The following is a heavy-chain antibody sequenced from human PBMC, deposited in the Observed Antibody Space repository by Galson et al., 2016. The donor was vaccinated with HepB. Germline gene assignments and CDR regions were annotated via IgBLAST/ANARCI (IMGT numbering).Heavy chain of an antibody. V-gene: IGHV4-30-2*01. J-gene: IGHJ4*02. D-gene: IGHD3-3*01. CDR3: AGVTQDWSGFSIFDY. CDR1: GGSISSGGYS. Sequence: TLSLTCGVSGGSISSGGYSWSWIRQPPGKGLEWIGYIYHSGITYYNPSLKSRVTMSLDRSKNQFSLKLSYATAADTAVYYCAGVTQDWSGFSIFDYWGQGALVTVSS. CDR2: IYHSGIT.